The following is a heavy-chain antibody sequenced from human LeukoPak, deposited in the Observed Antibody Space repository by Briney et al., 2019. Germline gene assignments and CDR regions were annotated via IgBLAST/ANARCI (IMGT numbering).Heavy chain of an antibody. CDR2: IYSGGST. CDR3: ARGGIAAVPGAFDI. D-gene: IGHD6-13*01. J-gene: IGHJ3*02. CDR1: GFTVSSNY. Sequence: GGSLRLSCAASGFTVSSNYMSWVRQAPGKGLEWVSVIYSGGSTYYADSVKGRFTISRDNSKNTLYLQMNSLRAEDTAVYYCARGGIAAVPGAFDIWGQGTMVTVSS. V-gene: IGHV3-53*01.